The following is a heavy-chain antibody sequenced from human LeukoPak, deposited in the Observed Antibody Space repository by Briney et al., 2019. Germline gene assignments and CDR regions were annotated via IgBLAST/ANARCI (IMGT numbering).Heavy chain of an antibody. V-gene: IGHV3-23*01. CDR1: GFTFSTYA. J-gene: IGHJ4*02. CDR3: AKASTVLKPIDS. Sequence: GGSLRLSCAASGFTFSTYAMNWVRQAPGKGLEWVSAISPIGSRTYYADSVKGRFTISRDNSKNTLSLQMNSLRAGDTAIYYCAKASTVLKPIDSWGQGTLVTVSS. CDR2: ISPIGSRT. D-gene: IGHD1-14*01.